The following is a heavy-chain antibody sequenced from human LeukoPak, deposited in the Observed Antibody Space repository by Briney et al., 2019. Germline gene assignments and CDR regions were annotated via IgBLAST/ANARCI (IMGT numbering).Heavy chain of an antibody. D-gene: IGHD1-26*01. Sequence: ASVKVSCKASGGTFSSYAISWVRQATGQGLEWMGWMNPNSGNTGYAQKFQGRVTMTRNTSISTAYMELSSLRSEDTAVYYCARDREGFNYWGQGTLVTVSS. CDR1: GGTFSSYA. V-gene: IGHV1-8*02. CDR3: ARDREGFNY. J-gene: IGHJ4*02. CDR2: MNPNSGNT.